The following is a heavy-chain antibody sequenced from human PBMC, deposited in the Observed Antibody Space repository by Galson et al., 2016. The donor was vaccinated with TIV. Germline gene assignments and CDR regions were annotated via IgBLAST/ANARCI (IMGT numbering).Heavy chain of an antibody. V-gene: IGHV3-72*01. CDR3: VTHSSGYRGFDY. J-gene: IGHJ4*02. CDR1: GITISDHF. CDR2: SRNDTDSDNN. D-gene: IGHD3-22*01. Sequence: SLRLSCAVSGITISDHFMDWVRQAPGKGLEWVGRSRNDTDSDNNEYAAPVEGRFIISRDDSRNSLLLQMNSLKTEDTAVYYRVTHSSGYRGFDYWGQGTLVTVSS.